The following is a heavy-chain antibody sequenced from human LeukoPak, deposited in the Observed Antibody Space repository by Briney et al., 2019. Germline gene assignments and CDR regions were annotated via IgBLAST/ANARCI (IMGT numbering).Heavy chain of an antibody. V-gene: IGHV1-46*01. Sequence: ASEKVSCKASGYTFTSYYMHWVRQAPGQGLEWMGIINPSGGSTSYAQKFQGRVTMTRDTSTSTVYMELSSLRSEDTAVYYCARDPVVVTDLRFFDYWGQGALVTVSS. CDR1: GYTFTSYY. J-gene: IGHJ4*02. CDR2: INPSGGST. CDR3: ARDPVVVTDLRFFDY. D-gene: IGHD2-21*02.